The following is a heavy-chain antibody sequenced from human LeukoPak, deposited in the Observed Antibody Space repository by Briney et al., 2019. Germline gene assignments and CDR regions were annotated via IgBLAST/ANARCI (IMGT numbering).Heavy chain of an antibody. D-gene: IGHD2-15*01. CDR2: MSNSGHRI. Sequence: PGGSLRLSCAISGFILNDYEMSWVRQAPGKGPEWIAYMSNSGHRIYYADSVRGRFTISRDYAKNSLYLQMSNLRAEDSAVYSCARGPYCSGGSCYSGHFGLLDYWGQGTLVTVSS. CDR1: GFILNDYE. V-gene: IGHV3-48*03. CDR3: ARGPYCSGGSCYSGHFGLLDY. J-gene: IGHJ4*02.